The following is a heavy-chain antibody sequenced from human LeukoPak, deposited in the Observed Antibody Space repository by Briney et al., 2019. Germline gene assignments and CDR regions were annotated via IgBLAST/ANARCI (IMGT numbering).Heavy chain of an antibody. D-gene: IGHD3-10*01. V-gene: IGHV4-34*01. J-gene: IGHJ3*02. CDR2: INHSGST. CDR3: ARRLMVRRHYYGSGSYGAFDI. CDR1: GGSFSGYY. Sequence: PSETLSLTCAVYGGSFSGYYWSWIRQPPGKGLEWIGEINHSGSTNYNPSLKSRVTISVDTSKNQFSLKLSSVTAADTAVYYCARRLMVRRHYYGSGSYGAFDIWGQGTMVTVSS.